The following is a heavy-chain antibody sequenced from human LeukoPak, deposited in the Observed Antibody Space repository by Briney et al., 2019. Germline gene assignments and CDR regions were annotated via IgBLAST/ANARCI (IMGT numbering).Heavy chain of an antibody. CDR1: GFIVSSNY. V-gene: IGHV3-66*01. J-gene: IGHJ4*02. Sequence: HPGGSLRLSCAASGFIVSSNYMSWVRQAPGKGLEWVSVIYSGGSTYYADSVKGRFTISRDNAKNSLYLQMNSLRAEDTAVYYCARDHGITGTTFDYWGQGTLVTVSS. D-gene: IGHD1-20*01. CDR2: IYSGGST. CDR3: ARDHGITGTTFDY.